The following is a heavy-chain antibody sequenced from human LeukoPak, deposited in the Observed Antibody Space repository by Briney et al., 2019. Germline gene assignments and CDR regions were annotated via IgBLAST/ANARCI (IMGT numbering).Heavy chain of an antibody. CDR2: IKEDGGEK. Sequence: PGGSLRLSCAASGFTFSRYWMSWVRQAPGKGLEWVANIKEDGGEKFHVDSVKGRFTISRDNAKKSLYLQMNSLRAEDTAVYFCARVQGCTNGVCHDAFDIWGQGTVVTVSS. CDR3: ARVQGCTNGVCHDAFDI. D-gene: IGHD2-8*01. J-gene: IGHJ3*02. CDR1: GFTFSRYW. V-gene: IGHV3-7*01.